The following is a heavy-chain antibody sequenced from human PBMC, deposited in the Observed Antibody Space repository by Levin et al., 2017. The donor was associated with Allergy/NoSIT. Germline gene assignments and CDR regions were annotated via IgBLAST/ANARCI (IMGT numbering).Heavy chain of an antibody. CDR2: MYYSGTT. Sequence: PGGSLRLSCTVSGGSISSSSYYWGWIRQPPGKGLEWIGSMYYSGTTYYNPSLKSRVTISVDTSKNKFSLKLSSVTAADTAVYYCATQSAYCSSTSCYEFQHWGQGTLVTVSS. CDR3: ATQSAYCSSTSCYEFQH. J-gene: IGHJ1*01. CDR1: GGSISSSSYY. D-gene: IGHD2-2*01. V-gene: IGHV4-39*01.